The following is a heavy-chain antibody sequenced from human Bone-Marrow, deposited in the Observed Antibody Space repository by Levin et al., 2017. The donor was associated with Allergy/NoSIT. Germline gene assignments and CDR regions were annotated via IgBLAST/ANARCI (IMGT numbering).Heavy chain of an antibody. V-gene: IGHV3-21*01. CDR1: GFTFSSYS. Sequence: GESLKISCAASGFTFSSYSMNWVRQAPGKGLEWVSSISSSSSYIYYADSVKGRFTISRDNAKNSLYLQMNSLRAEDTAVYYCARDGTDCSGGSCYIPFEFDYWGQGTLVTVSS. CDR3: ARDGTDCSGGSCYIPFEFDY. CDR2: ISSSSSYI. J-gene: IGHJ4*02. D-gene: IGHD2-15*01.